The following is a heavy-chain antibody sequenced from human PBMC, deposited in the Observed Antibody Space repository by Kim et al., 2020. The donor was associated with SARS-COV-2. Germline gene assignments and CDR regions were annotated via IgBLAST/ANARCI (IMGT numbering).Heavy chain of an antibody. V-gene: IGHV3-53*04. CDR3: ARQLGPTLNY. Sequence: GIKYSPESVKGRFTDSRQNSGNTVYLRMNSLRAEDTAVYYCARQLGPTLNYWGQGTLVTVSS. CDR2: GIK. J-gene: IGHJ4*02. D-gene: IGHD1-26*01.